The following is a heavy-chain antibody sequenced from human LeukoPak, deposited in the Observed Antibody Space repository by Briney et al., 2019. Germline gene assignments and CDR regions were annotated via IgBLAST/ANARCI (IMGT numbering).Heavy chain of an antibody. D-gene: IGHD2-2*01. Sequence: PGGSLRLSCAASGFTVSSNYMSWVRQAPGKGLEWVSVIYSGGSTYYADSVKGRFTISRDNSKNTLYLQMSSLRAEDTAVYYCAKDRGGYCSSTSCYMDVWGKGTTVTVSS. J-gene: IGHJ6*04. V-gene: IGHV3-53*01. CDR3: AKDRGGYCSSTSCYMDV. CDR1: GFTVSSNY. CDR2: IYSGGST.